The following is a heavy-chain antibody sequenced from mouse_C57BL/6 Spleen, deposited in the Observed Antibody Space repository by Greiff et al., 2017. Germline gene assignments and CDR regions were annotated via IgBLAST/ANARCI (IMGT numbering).Heavy chain of an antibody. Sequence: QVQLQQSGPELVKPGASVKISCKASGYAFSSSWMNWVKQRPGKGLEWIGRIYPGDGDTNYNGKFKGKATLTADKSSSTAYMQLSSLTSEDSAVYFCARCVYSGSSYWYFDVWGTGTTVTVSS. D-gene: IGHD1-1*01. V-gene: IGHV1-82*01. CDR3: ARCVYSGSSYWYFDV. CDR1: GYAFSSSW. J-gene: IGHJ1*03. CDR2: IYPGDGDT.